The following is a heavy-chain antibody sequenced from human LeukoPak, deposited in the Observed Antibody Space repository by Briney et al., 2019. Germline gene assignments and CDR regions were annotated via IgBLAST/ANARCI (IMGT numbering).Heavy chain of an antibody. CDR3: AKDGAWLRFDD. CDR1: GFTFDDYA. CDR2: VSPSGDIT. J-gene: IGHJ4*02. V-gene: IGHV3-23*01. Sequence: PGRSLRLSCAASGFTFDDYAMHWVRQAPGKGLEWVSGVSPSGDITYYADSVKGRFTISRDNSKNTVYLQMNNVRAEDTAVYYCAKDGAWLRFDDWGQGTLVTVSS. D-gene: IGHD5-12*01.